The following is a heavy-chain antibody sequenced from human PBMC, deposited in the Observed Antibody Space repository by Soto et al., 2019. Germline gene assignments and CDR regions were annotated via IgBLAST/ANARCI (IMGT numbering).Heavy chain of an antibody. CDR3: ARLRFLDYYGMEV. Sequence: GGSLRLSCAASGFTFSSYAMSWVRQAPGKGLGWVSAISGSGGSTYYADSVKGRFTISRDNSKNTLYLQMNSLRAEDTAVYYCARLRFLDYYGMEVWGQGTTVTVSS. D-gene: IGHD3-3*01. CDR1: GFTFSSYA. V-gene: IGHV3-23*01. J-gene: IGHJ6*01. CDR2: ISGSGGST.